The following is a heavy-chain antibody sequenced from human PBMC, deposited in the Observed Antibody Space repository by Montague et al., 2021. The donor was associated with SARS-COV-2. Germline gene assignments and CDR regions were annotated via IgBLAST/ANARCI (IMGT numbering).Heavy chain of an antibody. Sequence: SLSLSCAASGFTSGDYQMTWVRQAPEKGLQWVANINQDETAKTYVDSVKGRFTISRDNAKNSLILQMNSLKDEDTAVYYCARSPRGSGTGWLDYWGQGTLVTVSS. CDR2: INQDETAK. CDR3: ARSPRGSGTGWLDY. V-gene: IGHV3-7*01. D-gene: IGHD3/OR15-3a*01. J-gene: IGHJ4*02. CDR1: GFTSGDYQ.